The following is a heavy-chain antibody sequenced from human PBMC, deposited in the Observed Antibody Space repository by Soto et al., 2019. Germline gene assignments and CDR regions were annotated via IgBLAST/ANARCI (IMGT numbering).Heavy chain of an antibody. CDR1: GFTFSSYS. J-gene: IGHJ6*02. D-gene: IGHD2-15*01. Sequence: GGSLRLSCAASGFTFSSYSMNWVRQAPGKGLEWVSSISSSSSYIYYADSVKGRFTISRDNAKNSLYLQMNSLRAEDTAVYYCARDVSFIVVVVAATENYYGMDVWGQGTTVTVSS. V-gene: IGHV3-21*01. CDR3: ARDVSFIVVVVAATENYYGMDV. CDR2: ISSSSSYI.